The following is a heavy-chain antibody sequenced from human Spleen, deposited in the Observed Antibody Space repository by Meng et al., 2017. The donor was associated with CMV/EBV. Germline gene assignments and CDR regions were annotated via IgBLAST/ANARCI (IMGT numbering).Heavy chain of an antibody. CDR3: ARDLYLDFWSGYYTGMGAYYGMDV. Sequence: GESLKISCAASGFALSRHAMSWVRQALGKGLEWVSVIYSGGKNTYYSDSVKGRFTISGDYSKNTLFLQMDSLRAEDTAVYYCARDLYLDFWSGYYTGMGAYYGMDVWGQGTTVTVSS. CDR1: GFALSRHA. CDR2: IYSGGKNT. J-gene: IGHJ6*02. V-gene: IGHV3-23*03. D-gene: IGHD3-3*01.